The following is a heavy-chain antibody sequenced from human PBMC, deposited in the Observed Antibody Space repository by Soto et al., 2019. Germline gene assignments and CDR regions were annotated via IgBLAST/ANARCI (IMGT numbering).Heavy chain of an antibody. D-gene: IGHD4-17*01. CDR1: SGSISSSNW. CDR2: INHSGST. J-gene: IGHJ4*02. CDR3: ERGRGVTTEDYFDY. Sequence: PSETLSLTCAVSSGSISSSNWWSWVRQPPGKGLEWIGEINHSGSTNYNPSLKSRVTISVDTSKNQFSLKLSSVTAADTAVYYCERGRGVTTEDYFDYWGQGTLVTVSS. V-gene: IGHV4-4*02.